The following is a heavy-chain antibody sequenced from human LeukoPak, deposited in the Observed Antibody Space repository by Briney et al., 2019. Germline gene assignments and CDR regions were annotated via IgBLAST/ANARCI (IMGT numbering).Heavy chain of an antibody. J-gene: IGHJ4*02. Sequence: PGGSLRLSCSVSGFTFSNYAMHWVRQAPGKGLERVSLISGGSGNIYYVDSVKGRFTISRDNSKNTLYVQMTSLRAEDTAIYYCAKGSDYYGSVTSKKTDWGQGTLVTVSS. CDR3: AKGSDYYGSVTSKKTD. CDR2: ISGGSGNI. V-gene: IGHV3-23*01. CDR1: GFTFSNYA. D-gene: IGHD3-10*01.